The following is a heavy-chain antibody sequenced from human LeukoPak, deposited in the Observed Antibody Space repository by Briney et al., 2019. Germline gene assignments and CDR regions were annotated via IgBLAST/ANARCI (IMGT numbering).Heavy chain of an antibody. D-gene: IGHD5-12*01. V-gene: IGHV1-2*02. J-gene: IGHJ4*02. Sequence: ASVKVSCRASGYSFSAHYVHWVRQAPGQGLEWMGWMNPHSGAPTYAQKFKGRVTMTRDTSSSTDYMELSSLTSDDTAVYYCARKKVEVVATYDYWGQGTLITVSS. CDR2: MNPHSGAP. CDR3: ARKKVEVVATYDY. CDR1: GYSFSAHY.